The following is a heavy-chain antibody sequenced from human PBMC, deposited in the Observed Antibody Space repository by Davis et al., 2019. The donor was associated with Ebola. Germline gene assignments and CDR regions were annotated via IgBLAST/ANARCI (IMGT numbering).Heavy chain of an antibody. D-gene: IGHD3-16*01. Sequence: GESLKISCAASGFRFSSYAMSWVRQAPGKGLEWVAVIYSSGRTFYADSVKGRFTISRDNSNNTLYLQMDTLRSEDTAVYHCARGISGGTVTLGDWGQGTLVTVSS. J-gene: IGHJ1*01. CDR1: GFRFSSYA. V-gene: IGHV3-66*02. CDR2: IYSSGRT. CDR3: ARGISGGTVTLGD.